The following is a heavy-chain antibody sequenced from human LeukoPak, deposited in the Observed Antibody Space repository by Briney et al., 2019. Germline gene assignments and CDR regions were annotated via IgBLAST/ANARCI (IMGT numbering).Heavy chain of an antibody. CDR1: GYTLTSNV. V-gene: IGHV1-18*01. CDR2: ISGYNGNT. Sequence: EGSVKDSCKASGYTLTSNVISWVREALGQGLGWMGWISGYNGNTIYAQRLQGRVTMTTDTSTTTVYMELRSLRSDDTAVYYCARVELIAAAATADYWGQGTLVTVSS. D-gene: IGHD6-13*01. CDR3: ARVELIAAAATADY. J-gene: IGHJ4*02.